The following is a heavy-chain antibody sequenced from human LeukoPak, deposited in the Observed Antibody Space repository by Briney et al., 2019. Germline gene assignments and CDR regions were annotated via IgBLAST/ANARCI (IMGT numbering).Heavy chain of an antibody. CDR3: ARVYSSGWYADWYFDL. CDR1: GGSISSYY. CDR2: IYYSGST. V-gene: IGHV4-59*01. J-gene: IGHJ2*01. Sequence: SETLSLTCTVSGGSISSYYWSWIRQPPGKGLEWIGYIYYSGSTNYNPSLKSRVNISVDTSKNQFSLKLSSVTAADTAVYYCARVYSSGWYADWYFDLWGRGTLVTVSS. D-gene: IGHD6-19*01.